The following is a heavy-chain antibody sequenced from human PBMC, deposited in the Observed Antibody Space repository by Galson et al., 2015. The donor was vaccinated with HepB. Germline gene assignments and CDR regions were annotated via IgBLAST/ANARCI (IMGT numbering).Heavy chain of an antibody. CDR2: ISATGTTI. J-gene: IGHJ5*02. D-gene: IGHD3-3*01. CDR3: ARDSRATFGEPNWFDP. V-gene: IGHV3-48*03. Sequence: SLRLSCAASGFTFSSYNMNWVRQAPGKGLDWISYISATGTTIDYADSVKGRFIISRDNAKNSLFLQMNSLRVEDTAVYHCARDSRATFGEPNWFDPWGQGTLVIVSS. CDR1: GFTFSSYN.